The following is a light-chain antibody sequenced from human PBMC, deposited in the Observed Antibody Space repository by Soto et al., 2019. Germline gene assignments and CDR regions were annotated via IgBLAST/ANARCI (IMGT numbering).Light chain of an antibody. CDR3: QQYKNWPPLP. V-gene: IGKV3-15*01. J-gene: IGKJ4*01. Sequence: EIVMTQSPATLSVSPGETATLSCRASQSVSFHLAWYQQKPGQGPRLLIYGAFTRATRIPARFSGSGSGTDLTLTISSLQSEDFALYYCQQYKNWPPLPFGGGTKVEIK. CDR1: QSVSFH. CDR2: GAF.